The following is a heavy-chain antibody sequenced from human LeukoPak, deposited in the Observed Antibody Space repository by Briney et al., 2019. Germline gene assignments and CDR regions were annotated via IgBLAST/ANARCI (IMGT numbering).Heavy chain of an antibody. CDR1: GFTLSSYA. V-gene: IGHV3-23*01. CDR3: AKAGIAAAAKGYFDY. J-gene: IGHJ4*02. D-gene: IGHD6-13*01. Sequence: GGSLRLSCAASGFTLSSYAMSWVRQAPGKGLEWVSAISGSGGSTYYADSVKGRFTISRDNSKNTLYLQMNSLRAEDTAVYYCAKAGIAAAAKGYFDYWGQGTLVTVSS. CDR2: ISGSGGST.